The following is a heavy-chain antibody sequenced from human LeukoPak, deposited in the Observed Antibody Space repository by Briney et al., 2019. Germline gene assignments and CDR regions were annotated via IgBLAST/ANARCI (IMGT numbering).Heavy chain of an antibody. CDR1: GASISSYY. J-gene: IGHJ5*02. D-gene: IGHD3-10*01. V-gene: IGHV4-59*01. CDR2: IFYTGSS. CDR3: ARAGAWQIDP. Sequence: PSETLSLTCTVSGASISSYYWSWIRQPPGKGLEWIGHIFYTGSSNYNPSLKSRVTISLDRSKNQFSLRLTSVTAADTAVYYCARAGAWQIDPWGQGILVTVSS.